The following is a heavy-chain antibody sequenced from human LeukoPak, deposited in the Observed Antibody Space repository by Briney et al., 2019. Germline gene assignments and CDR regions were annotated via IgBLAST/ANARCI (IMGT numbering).Heavy chain of an antibody. CDR1: GGSISSYY. V-gene: IGHV4-59*01. CDR2: IYYSGTT. J-gene: IGHJ4*02. Sequence: SETLSLTCTVSGGSISSYYWGWVRQPPGKGLEWIGYIYYSGTTNSNPSLRSRVTISVDTSKSQLSLKLRSVSAADTAVYYGARAPPGGVGATDYWGQGTRVTVSS. D-gene: IGHD1-26*01. CDR3: ARAPPGGVGATDY.